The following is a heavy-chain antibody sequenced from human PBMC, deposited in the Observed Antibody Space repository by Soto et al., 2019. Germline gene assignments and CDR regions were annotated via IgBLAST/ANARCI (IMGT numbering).Heavy chain of an antibody. CDR3: ARESEDLTSNFDY. J-gene: IGHJ4*02. V-gene: IGHV3-21*06. CDR1: VFTFTSYS. CDR2: TSSTTNYI. Sequence: GGSLRLSCSASVFTFTSYSMNWCRQAPGKGLEWVSSTSSTTNYIYYGDSMKGRFTISRDNAKNSLYLEMNSLRAEGTAVYYCARESEDLTSNFDYWGQGTLVTVSS.